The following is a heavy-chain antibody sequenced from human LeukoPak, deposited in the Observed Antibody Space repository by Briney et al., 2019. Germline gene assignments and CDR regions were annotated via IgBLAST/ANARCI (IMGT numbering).Heavy chain of an antibody. V-gene: IGHV1-69*04. CDR2: IIPILGIA. Sequence: SVKVSCKASGYTFTSYGISWVRQAPGQGLEWMGRIIPILGIANYAQKFQGRVTITADKSTSTAYMELSSLRSEDTAVYYCARDGPPTALGYWGQGTLVTVSS. D-gene: IGHD4-17*01. CDR3: ARDGPPTALGY. CDR1: GYTFTSYG. J-gene: IGHJ4*02.